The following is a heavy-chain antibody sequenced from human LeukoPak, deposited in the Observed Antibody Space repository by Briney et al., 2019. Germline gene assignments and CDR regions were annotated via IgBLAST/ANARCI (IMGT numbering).Heavy chain of an antibody. V-gene: IGHV1-46*01. CDR3: ARWAYIVATGIFYYYYMDV. J-gene: IGHJ6*03. Sequence: VASVKVSCKASGYTFTSYYMHWVRQAPGQGLEWMGIINPSGGSTSYAQKFQGRVTMTRDTSTSTVYMELSSLRSEDTAVYYCARWAYIVATGIFYYYYMDVWGKGTTVTVSS. CDR1: GYTFTSYY. CDR2: INPSGGST. D-gene: IGHD5-12*01.